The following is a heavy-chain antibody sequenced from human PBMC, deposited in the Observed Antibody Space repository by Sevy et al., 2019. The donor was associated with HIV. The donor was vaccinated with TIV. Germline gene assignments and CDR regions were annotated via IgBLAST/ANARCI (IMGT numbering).Heavy chain of an antibody. CDR1: GYTFTGYY. J-gene: IGHJ4*02. V-gene: IGHV1-2*02. CDR3: VRDDRDGYFDY. Sequence: ASVKVSCKASGYTFTGYYMHWVRQAPGQGLEWMGWINPDSGGPNSAPKFQGRVTLTRDTSISTAYMELSRLKSDDTAEYYCVRDDRDGYFDYWGQGTLVTVSS. CDR2: INPDSGGP.